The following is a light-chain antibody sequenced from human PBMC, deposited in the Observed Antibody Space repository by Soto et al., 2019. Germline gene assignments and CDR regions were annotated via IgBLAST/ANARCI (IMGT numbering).Light chain of an antibody. CDR3: QQYTSFSRT. J-gene: IGKJ1*01. CDR1: QTIRTR. CDR2: DAS. V-gene: IGKV1-5*01. Sequence: DIQMTQSPSPLSASVGDRVTITCRASQTIRTRLAWYQQKPGKAPKLLIYDASTLESGVPSRFSGSGSETDFTLTISGLQPDDFATYYCQQYTSFSRTCGQGTKVDIK.